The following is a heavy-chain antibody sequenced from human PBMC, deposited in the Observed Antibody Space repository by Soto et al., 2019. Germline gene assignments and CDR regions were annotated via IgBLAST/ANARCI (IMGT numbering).Heavy chain of an antibody. V-gene: IGHV3-11*01. J-gene: IGHJ6*02. CDR2: ISSSSGTI. D-gene: IGHD3-3*01. CDR3: ARAITSSYFGFWSGFYGMDV. CDR1: GFTFSDYY. Sequence: QVQLVESGGGLVKPGGSLRLSCAASGFTFSDYYMSWIRQAPGKGLEWVSYISSSSGTISYADSVKGRFTNSRDNANNSLYLQMNSLRAEDTAVYYCARAITSSYFGFWSGFYGMDVWGQGTTVTVSS.